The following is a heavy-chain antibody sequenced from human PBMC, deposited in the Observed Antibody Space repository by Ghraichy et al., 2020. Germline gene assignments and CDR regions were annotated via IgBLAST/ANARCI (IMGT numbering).Heavy chain of an antibody. Sequence: GGSLRLSCAASGFTFSSYAMSWVRQAPGKGLEWVSAISGSGGSTYYADSVKGRFTISRDNSKNTLYLQMNSLRAEDTAVYYCAKVYGASRSYGYTDAFDIWGQGTMVTVSS. V-gene: IGHV3-23*01. D-gene: IGHD5-18*01. J-gene: IGHJ3*02. CDR2: ISGSGGST. CDR1: GFTFSSYA. CDR3: AKVYGASRSYGYTDAFDI.